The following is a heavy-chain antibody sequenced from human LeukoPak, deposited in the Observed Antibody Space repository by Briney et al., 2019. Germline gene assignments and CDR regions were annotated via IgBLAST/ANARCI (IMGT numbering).Heavy chain of an antibody. J-gene: IGHJ3*02. CDR1: GGSISSGDYY. CDR2: IYYSGST. D-gene: IGHD5-18*01. CDR3: AGPYSYGFVGAFDS. V-gene: IGHV4-30-4*08. Sequence: SQTLSLTCTVSGGSISSGDYYWSWIRQPPGKGLEWIGYIYYSGSTYDNPSLKSRVTISVDTSKNQFSLKLSSVPAADTAVYYCAGPYSYGFVGAFDSSGQGTMVTVSS.